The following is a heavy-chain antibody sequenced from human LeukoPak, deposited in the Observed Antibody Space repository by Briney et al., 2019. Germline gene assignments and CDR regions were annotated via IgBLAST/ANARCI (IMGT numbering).Heavy chain of an antibody. CDR3: ARSPRLGRYGYGPWELPVSYFDY. D-gene: IGHD1-26*01. V-gene: IGHV4-34*01. J-gene: IGHJ4*02. CDR2: INHSGST. Sequence: SETLSLTCAVYGGSLSGYYWSWIRQPPGKGLEWIGEINHSGSTNYNPSLKSRVTISVDTSKNQFSLKLSSVTAADTAVYYCARSPRLGRYGYGPWELPVSYFDYWGQGTLVTVSS. CDR1: GGSLSGYY.